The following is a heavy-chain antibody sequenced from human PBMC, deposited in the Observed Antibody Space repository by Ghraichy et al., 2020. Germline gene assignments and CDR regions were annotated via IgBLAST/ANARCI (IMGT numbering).Heavy chain of an antibody. Sequence: ATVKVSCKASGYTFTSYDINWVRQATGQGLEWMGWMNPNSGNTGYAQKFQGRVTMTRNTSISTAYMELSSLRSEDTAVYYCARVRSRSGLYYYYYYGMDVWGQGTTVTVSS. D-gene: IGHD4/OR15-4a*01. J-gene: IGHJ6*02. CDR1: GYTFTSYD. CDR3: ARVRSRSGLYYYYYYGMDV. CDR2: MNPNSGNT. V-gene: IGHV1-8*01.